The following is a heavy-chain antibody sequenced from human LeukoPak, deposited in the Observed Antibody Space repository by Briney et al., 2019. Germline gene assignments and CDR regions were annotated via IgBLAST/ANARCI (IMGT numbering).Heavy chain of an antibody. D-gene: IGHD2-2*01. CDR3: ASTIVVVPAAMGRDDY. V-gene: IGHV3-48*03. CDR2: ISSSGSTI. Sequence: GGSLRLSCAASGFTFSSYEMNWVRQAPGKGLEWVSYISSSGSTIYYADSVKGRFTISRDNAKNSLYLQMNSLRAEDTAVYYCASTIVVVPAAMGRDDYWGQGTLVTVSS. CDR1: GFTFSSYE. J-gene: IGHJ4*02.